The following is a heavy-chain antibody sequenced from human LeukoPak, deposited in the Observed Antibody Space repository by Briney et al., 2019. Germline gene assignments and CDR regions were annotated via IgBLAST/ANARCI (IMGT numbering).Heavy chain of an antibody. J-gene: IGHJ4*02. D-gene: IGHD3-16*01. V-gene: IGHV3-23*01. CDR3: WVPATAGEADY. CDR1: GFTFSSYG. CDR2: ISGSGGST. Sequence: GGTLRLSCAASGFTFSSYGMSWVRQAPGKGLEWVSAISGSGGSTYYADSVKGRFTISSDNTKNTLYLQMDSLRAEDTAVYYCWVPATAGEADYWGQGTLVTVSS.